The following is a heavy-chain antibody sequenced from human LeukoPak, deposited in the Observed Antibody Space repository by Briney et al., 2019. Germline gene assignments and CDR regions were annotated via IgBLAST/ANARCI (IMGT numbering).Heavy chain of an antibody. D-gene: IGHD2-2*02. CDR1: GGSISSYY. V-gene: IGHV4-59*01. CDR2: IYYSGST. CDR3: AGARVDIVVVPAAIWSHYYYGMDV. Sequence: SETLSLTCTVSGGSISSYYWSWIRQPPGKGLGWIGYIYYSGSTNYNPSLKSRVTISVDTSKNQFSLKLSSVTAADTAVYYCAGARVDIVVVPAAIWSHYYYGMDVWGQGTTVTVSS. J-gene: IGHJ6*02.